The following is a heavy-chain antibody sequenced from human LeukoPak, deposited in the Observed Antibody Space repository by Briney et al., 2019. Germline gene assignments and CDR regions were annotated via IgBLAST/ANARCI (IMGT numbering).Heavy chain of an antibody. CDR3: ARHRVDWTAHFDY. D-gene: IGHD3/OR15-3a*01. J-gene: IGHJ4*02. Sequence: SETLSLTCTVSGGSISDYYWSRIRQPPGKGLEWIGYIYYSGSTNYNPSLKSRVTISVDTSKNQFSLKLSSVTAADTAVYCCARHRVDWTAHFDYWGQGTLVTVSS. V-gene: IGHV4-59*08. CDR1: GGSISDYY. CDR2: IYYSGST.